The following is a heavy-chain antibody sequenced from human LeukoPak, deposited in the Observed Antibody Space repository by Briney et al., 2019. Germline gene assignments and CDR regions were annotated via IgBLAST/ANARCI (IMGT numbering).Heavy chain of an antibody. V-gene: IGHV4-59*06. CDR1: GGSISSYY. Sequence: SETLSLTCTVSGGSISSYYWSWIRQHPGKGLEWIGYIYYSGSTYYNPSLKSRVTISVDTSKNQFSLKLSSVTAADSAAYYCARVCTMIVDQDYYFDYWGQGTLVTVSS. CDR3: ARVCTMIVDQDYYFDY. CDR2: IYYSGST. D-gene: IGHD3-22*01. J-gene: IGHJ4*02.